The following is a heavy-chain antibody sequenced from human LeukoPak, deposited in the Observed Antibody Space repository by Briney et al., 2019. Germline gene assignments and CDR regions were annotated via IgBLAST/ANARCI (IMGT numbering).Heavy chain of an antibody. CDR2: ISFDGSHT. Sequence: PGTSLRLSCEASGFTFSHFGMHWVRQAPGKGLEWVALISFDGSHTYYADSMKGRFTISRDNSRNVLYLQMTSLRGDDSAVYYCAREEQELVRDYYYYMDVWGKGTTVTVSS. J-gene: IGHJ6*03. CDR3: AREEQELVRDYYYYMDV. CDR1: GFTFSHFG. D-gene: IGHD1-26*01. V-gene: IGHV3-30*06.